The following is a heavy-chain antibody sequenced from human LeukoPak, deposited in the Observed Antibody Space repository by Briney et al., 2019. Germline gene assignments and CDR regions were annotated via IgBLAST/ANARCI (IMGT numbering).Heavy chain of an antibody. CDR1: GFTFTPYS. V-gene: IGHV3-48*01. CDR3: ARGFQGYFDY. CDR2: ISTTTNTL. Sequence: PGGSLRLSCVASGFTFTPYSMNWVRQAPGKGLEWISYISTTTNTLYYADSVKGRFTISRDNAKNSLYLQLNSLRAEDTAVYYCARGFQGYFDYWGQGTLVTVSS. J-gene: IGHJ4*02.